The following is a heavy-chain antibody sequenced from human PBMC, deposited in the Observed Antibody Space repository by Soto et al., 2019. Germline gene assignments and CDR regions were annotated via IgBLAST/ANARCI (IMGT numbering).Heavy chain of an antibody. CDR1: GGSIDSGDYY. D-gene: IGHD3-9*01. J-gene: IGHJ4*02. CDR2: VYYSGTT. V-gene: IGHV4-61*08. Sequence: SETLSLTCTVSGGSIDSGDYYWSWIRQPPGKGLEWIGYVYYSGTTNYNPFLKSRVTLSLDKSKNQFSLKMNSVTAADTAVYYCARDAVPFDGIWLAHDWGQGTVVTVSS. CDR3: ARDAVPFDGIWLAHD.